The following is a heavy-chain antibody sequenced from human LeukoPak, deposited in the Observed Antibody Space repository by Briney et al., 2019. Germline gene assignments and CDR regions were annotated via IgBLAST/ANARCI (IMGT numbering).Heavy chain of an antibody. Sequence: PSETLSLTCTVSGGSISSYYWIWIRQPPGKGLEWIGEIYHSGSTNYNPSLKSRVTISVDKSKNQFSLKLSSVTAADTAVYYCASPRSSGYYAAFDIWGQGTMVTVSS. CDR1: GGSISSYY. V-gene: IGHV4-59*12. J-gene: IGHJ3*02. CDR2: IYHSGST. CDR3: ASPRSSGYYAAFDI. D-gene: IGHD3-22*01.